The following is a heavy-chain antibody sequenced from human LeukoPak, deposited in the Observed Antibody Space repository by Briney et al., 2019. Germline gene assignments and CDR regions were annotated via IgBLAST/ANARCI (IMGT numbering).Heavy chain of an antibody. CDR2: IIPIFGTA. CDR3: ARHSGYCSSTSCFQYYDFWSGYRYYFDY. CDR1: GGTFSSYA. J-gene: IGHJ4*02. Sequence: SVKVSCKASGGTFSSYATSWVRQAPGQGLEWMGRIIPIFGTANYAQKFQGRVTITTDESTSTAYMELSSLRSEDTAVYYCARHSGYCSSTSCFQYYDFWSGYRYYFDYWGQGTLVTVSS. D-gene: IGHD2-2*01. V-gene: IGHV1-69*05.